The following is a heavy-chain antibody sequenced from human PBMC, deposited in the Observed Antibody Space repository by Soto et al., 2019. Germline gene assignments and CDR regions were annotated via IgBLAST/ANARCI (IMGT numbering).Heavy chain of an antibody. J-gene: IGHJ6*03. CDR2: INHSGST. V-gene: IGHV4-34*01. CDR3: ARLVPAAIPYYYYYMDV. CDR1: GGSCSGYY. D-gene: IGHD2-2*01. Sequence: PSETLSLTCAVYGGSCSGYYWSWIRQPPGKGLEWIGEINHSGSTNYNPSLKSRVTISVDTSKNQFSLKLSSVTAADTAVYYCARLVPAAIPYYYYYMDVWGKGTTVTVSS.